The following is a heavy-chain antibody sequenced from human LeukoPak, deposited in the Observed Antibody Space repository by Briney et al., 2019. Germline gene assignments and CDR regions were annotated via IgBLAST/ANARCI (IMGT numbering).Heavy chain of an antibody. Sequence: ASVKVSCKASGGTFSSYAISWVRQAPGQGLEWMGGIIPIFGTANYAQKFQGRVTITADESTSTAYMELSSLRSEDTAVYYCASIGPELQLEPEYYFDYWGQGTLVTVPS. CDR3: ASIGPELQLEPEYYFDY. CDR2: IIPIFGTA. J-gene: IGHJ4*02. V-gene: IGHV1-69*13. CDR1: GGTFSSYA. D-gene: IGHD1-1*01.